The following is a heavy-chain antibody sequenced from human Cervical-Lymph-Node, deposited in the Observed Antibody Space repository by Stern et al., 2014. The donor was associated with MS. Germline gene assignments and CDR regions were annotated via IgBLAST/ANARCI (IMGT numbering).Heavy chain of an antibody. D-gene: IGHD2-2*02. CDR3: ARVLYRFLHNGVPEPYYYGMDV. CDR1: GFNFRRYA. V-gene: IGHV3-30*04. CDR2: ISYDGSNK. Sequence: QVQLVESGGGVVQPGRSLRLSCAASGFNFRRYAMHWVRQAPGKGLEWVAVISYDGSNKYYKDSVKGRFSISRDNSNNTLSLQVISLRAEDTAVYFCARVLYRFLHNGVPEPYYYGMDVWGQGTTVIVSS. J-gene: IGHJ6*02.